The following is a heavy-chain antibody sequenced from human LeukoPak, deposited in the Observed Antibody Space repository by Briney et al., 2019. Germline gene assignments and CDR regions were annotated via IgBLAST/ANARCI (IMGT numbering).Heavy chain of an antibody. CDR1: GYTFTSYD. D-gene: IGHD3-22*01. CDR3: AREFFYDSGGSDY. CDR2: INPNSGGT. V-gene: IGHV1-2*06. J-gene: IGHJ4*02. Sequence: ASVKVSCKASGYTFTSYDINWVRQATGQGLEWMGRINPNSGGTNYAQKFQGRVTMTSDTSINTAYMELSSLGSDDTAVYYCAREFFYDSGGSDYWGQGTLVTVSS.